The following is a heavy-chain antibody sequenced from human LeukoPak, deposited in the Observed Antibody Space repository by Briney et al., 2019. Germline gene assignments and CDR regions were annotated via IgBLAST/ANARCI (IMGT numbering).Heavy chain of an antibody. D-gene: IGHD4-17*01. V-gene: IGHV3-21*01. J-gene: IGHJ4*02. CDR1: GFXFGSYA. CDR2: ISSSSSYI. Sequence: GGSLRLSCVASGFXFGSYAISWVRQAPGKGLEWFSSISSSSSYIYYADSVKGRFTISRDNDKNSLYLQMNSLRAEDTAVYYCARLTTTVTTPFDYWGQGTLVTVSS. CDR3: ARLTTTVTTPFDY.